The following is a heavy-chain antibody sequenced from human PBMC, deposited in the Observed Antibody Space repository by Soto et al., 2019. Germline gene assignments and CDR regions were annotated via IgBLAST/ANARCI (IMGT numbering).Heavy chain of an antibody. D-gene: IGHD2-8*01. Sequence: AASVKVSFKASGYSFTDYHIHWVRQAPGQGLEWLGRINPKSGGTSTAQKFQGWVTMTTDTSISTASMELTRLTSDDTAIYYCARGDSTDCSNGVCSFFYNHDMDVWGQGTTVTVS. CDR3: ARGDSTDCSNGVCSFFYNHDMDV. J-gene: IGHJ6*02. CDR1: GYSFTDYH. CDR2: INPKSGGT. V-gene: IGHV1-2*04.